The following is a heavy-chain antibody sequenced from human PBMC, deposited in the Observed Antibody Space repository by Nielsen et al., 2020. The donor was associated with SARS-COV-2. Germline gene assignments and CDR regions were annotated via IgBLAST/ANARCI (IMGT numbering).Heavy chain of an antibody. CDR1: GGSISSSNW. V-gene: IGHV4-4*02. Sequence: SETLSLTCAVSGGSISSSNWWSWVRQPPGTGLEWIGEIYHSGSTNYNPSLKSRVTISVDKSKNQFSLKLSSVTAADTAVYYCARVIPYYYDSSGYYNGAHYFDYWGQGTLVTVSS. CDR2: IYHSGST. J-gene: IGHJ4*02. CDR3: ARVIPYYYDSSGYYNGAHYFDY. D-gene: IGHD3-22*01.